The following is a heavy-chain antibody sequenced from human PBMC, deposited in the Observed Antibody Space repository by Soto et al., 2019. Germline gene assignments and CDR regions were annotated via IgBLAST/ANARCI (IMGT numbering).Heavy chain of an antibody. CDR1: GGSFGGYY. Sequence: SETLYLTCAVYGGSFGGYYWSWIRQPSGKGLDWIGQIKHSGSTDYNPSLKSRVTISVDTSKNQFSLKLSSVTAADTAVYYCAIGPPHCSGGSCYPGGFDYWGQGTLVTVSS. CDR2: IKHSGST. D-gene: IGHD2-15*01. V-gene: IGHV4-34*01. CDR3: AIGPPHCSGGSCYPGGFDY. J-gene: IGHJ4*02.